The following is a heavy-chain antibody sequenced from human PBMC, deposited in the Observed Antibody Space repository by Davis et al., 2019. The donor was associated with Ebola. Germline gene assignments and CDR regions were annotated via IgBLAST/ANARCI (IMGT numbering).Heavy chain of an antibody. V-gene: IGHV3-23*01. D-gene: IGHD3-10*01. Sequence: GESLKISCAASGFTFSSYAMSWVRQAPGQGLEWVSAISGSGGSTYYTDSVKGRFTISRDNSKNTLYLQMNSLRAEDTAVYYCASTGSHYYYGMDVWGQGTTVTVSS. J-gene: IGHJ6*02. CDR3: ASTGSHYYYGMDV. CDR1: GFTFSSYA. CDR2: ISGSGGST.